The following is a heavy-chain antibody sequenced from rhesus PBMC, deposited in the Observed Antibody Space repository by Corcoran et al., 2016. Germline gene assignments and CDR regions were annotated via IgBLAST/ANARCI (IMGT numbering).Heavy chain of an antibody. CDR2: INSGGDST. V-gene: IGHV3S5*01. D-gene: IGHD6-43*01. J-gene: IGHJ4*01. CDR1: GFTFSSYG. Sequence: EVQLVETGGGLVQPGGSLKLSCAASGFTFSSYGMSWVRQAPGKGLEWFSAINSGGDSTYYTDSVKGRFTMSRDNSKNTLSQQMSSLRAGDTAVYYCAKELPYSSSYAFDYWGQGVLVTVSS. CDR3: AKELPYSSSYAFDY.